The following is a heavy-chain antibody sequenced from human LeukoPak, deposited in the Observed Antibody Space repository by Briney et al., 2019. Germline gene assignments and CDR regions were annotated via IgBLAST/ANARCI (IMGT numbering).Heavy chain of an antibody. V-gene: IGHV3-33*08. J-gene: IGHJ4*02. CDR3: ARDDLEFYYDSSGFASY. CDR1: GFTFSSYG. CDR2: IWYDGSNK. Sequence: PGGSLRLSCAASGFTFSSYGMHWVRQAPGKGLEWVAVIWYDGSNKYYADSVKGRFTISRDNSKNTLYLQMNSLRAEDTAVYYCARDDLEFYYDSSGFASYWGQGTLVTVSS. D-gene: IGHD3-22*01.